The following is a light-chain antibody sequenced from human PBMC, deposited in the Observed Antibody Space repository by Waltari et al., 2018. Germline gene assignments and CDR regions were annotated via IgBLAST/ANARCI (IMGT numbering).Light chain of an antibody. CDR3: ARFT. CDR1: QSISRW. J-gene: IGKJ3*01. V-gene: IGKV1-5*03. Sequence: DIQMTQSPSTVSASVGDRVTITFRASQSISRWLAWYQQKPGKAPKLLIHKESSLQSGVPSRFSGSGSGTEFTLNITSLQPDDVANSFSARFTCGPGTQVDSK. CDR2: KES.